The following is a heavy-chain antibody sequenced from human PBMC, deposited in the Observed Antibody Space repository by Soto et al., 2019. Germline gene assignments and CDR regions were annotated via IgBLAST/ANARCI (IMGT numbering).Heavy chain of an antibody. CDR3: ARGFGELWRGYFDY. J-gene: IGHJ4*02. CDR1: GGSISSGDYY. Sequence: QVQLQESGPGLVKPSQTLSLTCTVSGGSISSGDYYWSWIRQPPGKGLEWIGYIYYSGSTFYNRSLKSRVTISVDTSKNQFSLKLSSVTAADTAVYYCARGFGELWRGYFDYWGQGTLVTVSS. V-gene: IGHV4-30-4*01. D-gene: IGHD3-10*01. CDR2: IYYSGST.